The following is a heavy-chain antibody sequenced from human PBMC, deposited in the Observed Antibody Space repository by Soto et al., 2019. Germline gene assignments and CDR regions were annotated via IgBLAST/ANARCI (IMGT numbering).Heavy chain of an antibody. D-gene: IGHD5-18*01. CDR1: GFTFSSYW. CDR3: ARGPREAMVTL. V-gene: IGHV3-74*01. J-gene: IGHJ4*02. CDR2: VNSDESST. Sequence: EVQLVESGGGLVQPGGSPRLSCAASGFTFSSYWMHWVRQAPGKGLVWVSRVNSDESSTTYADSVKGRFTISRDNAKNTLYLQMNSLRAEDTAVYYCARGPREAMVTLWGQGTLVTVSS.